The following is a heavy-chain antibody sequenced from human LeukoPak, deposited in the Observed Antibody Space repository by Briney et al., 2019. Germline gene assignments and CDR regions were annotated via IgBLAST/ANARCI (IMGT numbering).Heavy chain of an antibody. CDR2: ISSSGSTI. Sequence: PGGSLRLSCAAPGFTFSDYYMSWNRQTPGKGLEWVSYISSSGSTIYYADSVKGRFTISRDNAKDSLYLQMNSLRAEDTAVYYCARYYYDSSGYLYYYYMDVWGKGTTVTVSS. CDR3: ARYYYDSSGYLYYYYMDV. V-gene: IGHV3-11*04. D-gene: IGHD3-22*01. CDR1: GFTFSDYY. J-gene: IGHJ6*03.